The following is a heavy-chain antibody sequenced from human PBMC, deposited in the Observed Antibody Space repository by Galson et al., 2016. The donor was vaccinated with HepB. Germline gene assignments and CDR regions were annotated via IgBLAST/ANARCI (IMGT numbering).Heavy chain of an antibody. Sequence: SLRLSCAASGFTFTTYAMSWVRQAPGKGLDWVSTISGSGRNTYYADSVKGRFTISRDNSKNILYLQMNSLRAKDTAVYYCAREGYGGFDCWGQGDLVTVSS. D-gene: IGHD4-23*01. CDR3: AREGYGGFDC. CDR1: GFTFTTYA. J-gene: IGHJ4*02. V-gene: IGHV3-23*01. CDR2: ISGSGRNT.